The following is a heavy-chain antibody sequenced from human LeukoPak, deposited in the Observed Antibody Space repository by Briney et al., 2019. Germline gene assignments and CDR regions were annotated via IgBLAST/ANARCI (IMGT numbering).Heavy chain of an antibody. CDR1: EGTFSSYA. J-gene: IGHJ4*02. Sequence: ASVKVSCKASEGTFSSYAISWVRQAPGQGLEWMGRIIPIFGTANYAQKFQGRVTITTDESTSTAYMELSSLRSEDTAVYYCAIGLYYDSSGYYSYYFDYWGQGTLVTVSS. D-gene: IGHD3-22*01. CDR2: IIPIFGTA. V-gene: IGHV1-69*05. CDR3: AIGLYYDSSGYYSYYFDY.